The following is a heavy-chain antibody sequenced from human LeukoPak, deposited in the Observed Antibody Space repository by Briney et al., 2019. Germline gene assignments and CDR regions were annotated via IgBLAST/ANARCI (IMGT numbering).Heavy chain of an antibody. CDR2: MNPNSGNT. D-gene: IGHD4-11*01. CDR3: ARGYSNPDYMDV. J-gene: IGHJ6*03. V-gene: IGHV1-8*03. Sequence: ASVKVSCKASGYTFTSYGINWVRQATGQGLEWMGWMNPNSGNTGYAQKFQGRVTITRNTSISTAYMELSSLRSEDTAVYYCARGYSNPDYMDVWGKGTTVTVSS. CDR1: GYTFTSYG.